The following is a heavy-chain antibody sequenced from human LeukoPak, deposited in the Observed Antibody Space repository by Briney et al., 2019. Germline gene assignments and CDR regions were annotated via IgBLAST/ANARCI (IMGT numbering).Heavy chain of an antibody. Sequence: SETLSLTCAVYGGSFSGYYWSWLRQPPGKGLEWIGEINHSGSTNYNPSLKSRVTISVDTSKNQFSLKLSSVTAADTAVYYCATAVAGYYYYGMDVWGQGTTVTVSS. CDR3: ATAVAGYYYYGMDV. CDR1: GGSFSGYY. CDR2: INHSGST. V-gene: IGHV4-34*01. D-gene: IGHD6-19*01. J-gene: IGHJ6*02.